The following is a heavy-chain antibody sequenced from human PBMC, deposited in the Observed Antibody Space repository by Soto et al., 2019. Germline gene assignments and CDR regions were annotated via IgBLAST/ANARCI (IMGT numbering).Heavy chain of an antibody. V-gene: IGHV1-18*01. CDR1: GYTFTNYG. Sequence: ASVKVSCKTSGYTFTNYGINWVRQAPGQGLEWMGWISAFNGNTNYAQKLQGRVTMTTDTSTSTAYMELRSLRSDDTAVYYYARENVEMATIVVDYYYYGMDVWGQGTTVTVSS. D-gene: IGHD5-12*01. CDR2: ISAFNGNT. J-gene: IGHJ6*02. CDR3: ARENVEMATIVVDYYYYGMDV.